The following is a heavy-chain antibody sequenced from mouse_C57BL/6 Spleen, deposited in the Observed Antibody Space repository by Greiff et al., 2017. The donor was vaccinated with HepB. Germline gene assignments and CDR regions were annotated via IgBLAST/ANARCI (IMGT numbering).Heavy chain of an antibody. Sequence: VQLQQSGGGLVNPGGSLKLSCAASGFTFSDYGMHWARQAPEKGLEWVAYISSGSSTIYYADTVKGRFTISRDHAKNTLFLQMTSLRSEDTAMYYCAKSYYYGSTAWYFDVWGAGTTVTVSS. J-gene: IGHJ1*01. CDR3: AKSYYYGSTAWYFDV. CDR1: GFTFSDYG. CDR2: ISSGSSTI. D-gene: IGHD1-1*01. V-gene: IGHV5-17*01.